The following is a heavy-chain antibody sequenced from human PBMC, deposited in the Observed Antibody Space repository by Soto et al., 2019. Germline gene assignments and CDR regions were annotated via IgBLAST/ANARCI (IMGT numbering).Heavy chain of an antibody. J-gene: IGHJ6*02. Sequence: HPGGSLRLSCAASGFTFSSYAMSWVRQAPGKGLEWVSAISGSGGSTYYADSVKGRFTISRDNSKNTLYLQMNSLRAEDTAVYYCAKDPTDYVLRSMDVWGQGTTVTVSS. CDR2: ISGSGGST. CDR1: GFTFSSYA. CDR3: AKDPTDYVLRSMDV. D-gene: IGHD3-3*01. V-gene: IGHV3-23*01.